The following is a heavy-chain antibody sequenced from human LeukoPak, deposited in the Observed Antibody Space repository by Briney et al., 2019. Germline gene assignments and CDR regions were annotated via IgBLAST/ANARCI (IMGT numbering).Heavy chain of an antibody. V-gene: IGHV4-39*07. Sequence: PSETLSLTCTVSGASISSSTFSWGWIRQTPGKGLEWIGSIYYRGNIYYNASLKSRVTISVDTSKNQFSLKLSSVTAADTAVYYCARDYGSGQNWFDPWGQGTLVTVSS. CDR2: IYYRGNI. D-gene: IGHD3-10*01. J-gene: IGHJ5*02. CDR1: GASISSSTFS. CDR3: ARDYGSGQNWFDP.